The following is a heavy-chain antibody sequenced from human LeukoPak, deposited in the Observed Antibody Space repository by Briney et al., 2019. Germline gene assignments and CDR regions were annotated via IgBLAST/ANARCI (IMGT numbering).Heavy chain of an antibody. J-gene: IGHJ4*02. CDR3: AKSKGIRGIVISWSLDY. Sequence: AGGSLRLSCEASGFTFSTYAMMWVRLAPGKGLEWVSAITGSGVSTYYADSVKGRFTISRDYSRNTLYLQMNSLRAEDTAVYYCAKSKGIRGIVISWSLDYWGQGTLVTVSS. CDR2: ITGSGVST. V-gene: IGHV3-23*01. CDR1: GFTFSTYA. D-gene: IGHD3-10*01.